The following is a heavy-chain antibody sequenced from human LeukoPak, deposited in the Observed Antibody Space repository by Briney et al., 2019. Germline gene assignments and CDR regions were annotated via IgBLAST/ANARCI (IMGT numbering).Heavy chain of an antibody. D-gene: IGHD2-2*01. CDR3: AKLGTSDDY. CDR2: ISDSGTTI. Sequence: GGSLRLSCSASGFTFSNYEMNWVRQAPGKGLEWISYISDSGTTIYYADSVKGRFTISRDNAKNSLYLQMNSLRAEDTAVYYCAKLGTSDDYWGQGTLVTVSS. V-gene: IGHV3-48*03. CDR1: GFTFSNYE. J-gene: IGHJ4*02.